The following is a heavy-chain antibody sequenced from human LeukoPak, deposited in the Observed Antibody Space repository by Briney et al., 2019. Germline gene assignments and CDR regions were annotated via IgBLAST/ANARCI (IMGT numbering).Heavy chain of an antibody. CDR3: ASNCICGY. D-gene: IGHD1-1*01. Sequence: GGSLRLSCAASGFTFSSYYMHWVRQAPGKGLEWVAVISYDGSNKYYADSVKGRFTISRDNSKNTLYLQMNSLRAEDTAVYYCASNCICGYWGQGTLVTVSS. CDR2: ISYDGSNK. V-gene: IGHV3-30*04. J-gene: IGHJ4*02. CDR1: GFTFSSYY.